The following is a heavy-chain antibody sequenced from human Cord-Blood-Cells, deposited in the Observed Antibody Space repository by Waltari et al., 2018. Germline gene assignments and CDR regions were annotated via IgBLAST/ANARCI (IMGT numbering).Heavy chain of an antibody. CDR1: GGTFSSYA. Sequence: QVQLVQSGAEVKKPGSSVKVSCKASGGTFSSYAISWVRQAPGQGLEWMGGMIPIFGTANYAQKFQGRVTITADKATSTAYMELSSLRSEDTAVYYCAREGVAAAGTPYYYYGMDVWGQGTTVTVSS. CDR3: AREGVAAAGTPYYYYGMDV. CDR2: MIPIFGTA. V-gene: IGHV1-69*06. J-gene: IGHJ6*02. D-gene: IGHD6-13*01.